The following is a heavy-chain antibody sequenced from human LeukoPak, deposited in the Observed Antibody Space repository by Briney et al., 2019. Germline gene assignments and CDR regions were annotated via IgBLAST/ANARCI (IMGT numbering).Heavy chain of an antibody. V-gene: IGHV4-59*01. CDR1: GGSISSYY. D-gene: IGHD6-13*01. CDR2: IYYSGST. Sequence: SETLSLTCTVSGGSISSYYWSWIRQPPGKGLEWIGYIYYSGSTNFTPSLKSRVTISVDTSKNQFSLKLSSVTAADTAVYYCARDSSSWYPNWFDPWGQGTLVTVSS. J-gene: IGHJ5*02. CDR3: ARDSSSWYPNWFDP.